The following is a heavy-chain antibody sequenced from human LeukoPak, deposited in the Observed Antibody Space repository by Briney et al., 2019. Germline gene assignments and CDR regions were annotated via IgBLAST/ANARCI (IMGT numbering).Heavy chain of an antibody. J-gene: IGHJ3*02. CDR3: ARGDPTPDAFDI. CDR1: GGSISSSSYY. Sequence: SETLSLTCTVSGGSISSSSYYWGWIRQPPGKGLEWIGSIYYSGSTYYNPSLKSRVTILVDTSKNQFSLKLSSVTAADTAVYYCARGDPTPDAFDIWGQGTMVTVSS. V-gene: IGHV4-39*07. CDR2: IYYSGST.